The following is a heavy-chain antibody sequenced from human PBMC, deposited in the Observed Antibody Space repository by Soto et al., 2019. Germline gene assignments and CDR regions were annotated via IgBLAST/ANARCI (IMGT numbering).Heavy chain of an antibody. J-gene: IGHJ4*02. CDR1: GFSLNTYGTC. CDR3: ARTLTWNGFDY. D-gene: IGHD1-1*01. V-gene: IGHV2-70*01. Sequence: SGPTLVNPTQTLTLTCTFSGFSLNTYGTCVSWIRQPPGKALEWLALIDWNDDKFYRASLKTRLTISRDTSKNQVVLTMTNMDPADTATYYCARTLTWNGFDYWGQGALVTVPQ. CDR2: IDWNDDK.